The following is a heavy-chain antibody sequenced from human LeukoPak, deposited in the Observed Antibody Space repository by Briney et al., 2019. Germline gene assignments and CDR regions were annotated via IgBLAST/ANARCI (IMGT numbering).Heavy chain of an antibody. CDR3: GRNACYDSSGYFDY. V-gene: IGHV3-33*01. D-gene: IGHD3-22*01. Sequence: PGGSLRLSCAASGFTFSSYGMHWVRQAPGEGLEWVAAIWYDGSNKYYADSVKGRLTISRDNSKSTLYLQMNSLRTEDTAVYYCGRNACYDSSGYFDYWGQGTLVTVSS. CDR2: IWYDGSNK. CDR1: GFTFSSYG. J-gene: IGHJ4*02.